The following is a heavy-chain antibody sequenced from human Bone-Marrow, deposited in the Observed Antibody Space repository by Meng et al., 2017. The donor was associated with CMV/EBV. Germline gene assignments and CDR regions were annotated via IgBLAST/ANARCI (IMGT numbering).Heavy chain of an antibody. CDR1: GFTFSSHA. D-gene: IGHD2-2*02. V-gene: IGHV3-30*04. CDR3: ARVMGPCSSSTSCYTISLGYYGMDV. Sequence: GESLKISCAASGFTFSSHAMHWVRQAPGKGLEWVAVISYDGSNKYYADSVKGRFTISRDNSKNTLYLQMNSLRAEDTAVYYCARVMGPCSSSTSCYTISLGYYGMDVWGQATTATVSS. J-gene: IGHJ6*02. CDR2: ISYDGSNK.